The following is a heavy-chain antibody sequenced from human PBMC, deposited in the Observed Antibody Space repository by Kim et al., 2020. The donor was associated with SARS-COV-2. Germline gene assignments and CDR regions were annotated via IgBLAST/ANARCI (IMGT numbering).Heavy chain of an antibody. CDR2: ISSISNTI. CDR1: GFIFSSYS. V-gene: IGHV3-48*02. D-gene: IGHD3-9*01. CDR3: ASDILTAYDYGMDV. J-gene: IGHJ6*02. Sequence: GGSLRRSCAGSGFIFSSYSMHWVSQAPGKGLEWISYISSISNTIYYADSVKGRFTISRDNAKSSLYLQMNSLRDEDTAVYYCASDILTAYDYGMDVWGQGTTVTVSS.